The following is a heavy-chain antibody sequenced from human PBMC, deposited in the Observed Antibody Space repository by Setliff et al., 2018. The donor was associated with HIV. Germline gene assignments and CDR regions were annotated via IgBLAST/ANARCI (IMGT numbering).Heavy chain of an antibody. J-gene: IGHJ4*02. Sequence: SETLSLTCTVSGVSTSSSSYYWGWIRQPPGKGLDWIGYVYYSGSTYYSPSLKSRLTISVDTSKNHFSLRLSSVTAADTAVYYCVRQGAVTGHSSDSWGPGALVTVSS. D-gene: IGHD6-19*01. CDR1: GVSTSSSSYY. CDR3: VRQGAVTGHSSDS. V-gene: IGHV4-39*01. CDR2: VYYSGST.